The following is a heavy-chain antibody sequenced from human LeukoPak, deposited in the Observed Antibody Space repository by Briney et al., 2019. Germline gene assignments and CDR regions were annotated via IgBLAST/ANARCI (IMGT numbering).Heavy chain of an antibody. CDR3: ARGSKWLLPPFDY. D-gene: IGHD3-22*01. V-gene: IGHV1-2*02. Sequence: ASVKVSCKAYGYTFTGYYMHWVRQAPGPGLEWMGWINPNSGGTNYAQKFQGRVTMTRDTSISTAYMELSRLRSDDTAVYYCARGSKWLLPPFDYWGQGTLVTVSS. CDR2: INPNSGGT. CDR1: GYTFTGYY. J-gene: IGHJ4*02.